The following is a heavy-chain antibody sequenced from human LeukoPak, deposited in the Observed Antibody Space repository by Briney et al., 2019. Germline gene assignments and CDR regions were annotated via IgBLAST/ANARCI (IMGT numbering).Heavy chain of an antibody. CDR2: VNSDGSTT. V-gene: IGHV3-74*01. CDR1: GFPFSNYW. J-gene: IGHJ4*02. CDR3: ARGYYSSSRIDY. Sequence: GGSLRLSCAASGFPFSNYWMHWVRQAPGEGLVWFSRVNSDGSTTNYADSVKGRFTISRDNAENTLYMRMNSLRPEDTAVYYCARGYYSSSRIDYWGQGTLVTVSS. D-gene: IGHD6-13*01.